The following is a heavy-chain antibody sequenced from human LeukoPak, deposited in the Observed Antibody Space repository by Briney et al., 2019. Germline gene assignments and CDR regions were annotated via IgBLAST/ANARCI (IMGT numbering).Heavy chain of an antibody. V-gene: IGHV1-8*01. D-gene: IGHD5-12*01. J-gene: IGHJ4*02. CDR1: GYTFTSYD. CDR2: MNPNSGNT. Sequence: GASVKVSCKASGYTFTSYDINWVRQAPGQGLEWMGWMNPNSGNTGYAQKFQGRVTMTRNTSISTAYMELSSLRSEDTAVYYCAVVDIVATTGQFDYWGQGTLVTVSS. CDR3: AVVDIVATTGQFDY.